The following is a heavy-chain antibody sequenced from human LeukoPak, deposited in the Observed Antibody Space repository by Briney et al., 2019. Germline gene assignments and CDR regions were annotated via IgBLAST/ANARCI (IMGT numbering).Heavy chain of an antibody. CDR3: ARSRYDYIWGIDY. J-gene: IGHJ4*02. Sequence: PGGSLRLSCAASGFTFSSYWMHWVRQPPGKGLVWVSCINSHGSTTSYADSVKGRFTISRDNAKNTLYLQMNSLRDEDTAVFYCARSRYDYIWGIDYWGQGTLVTISS. CDR1: GFTFSSYW. D-gene: IGHD3-16*01. V-gene: IGHV3-74*01. CDR2: INSHGSTT.